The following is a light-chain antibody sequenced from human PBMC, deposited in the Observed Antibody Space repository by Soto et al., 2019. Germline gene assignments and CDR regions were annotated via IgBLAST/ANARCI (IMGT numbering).Light chain of an antibody. CDR1: SSNIGAGYD. V-gene: IGLV1-40*01. Sequence: QLVLTQPPSVSGAPGQRGTISCTGSSSNIGAGYDVHWYQQLPGTAPKLLIYGNSNRPSGVPDRFSGSKSGTSASLAITGLQAEDEADYYCQSYDSSLSALFGGGTKLTVL. CDR3: QSYDSSLSAL. CDR2: GNS. J-gene: IGLJ3*02.